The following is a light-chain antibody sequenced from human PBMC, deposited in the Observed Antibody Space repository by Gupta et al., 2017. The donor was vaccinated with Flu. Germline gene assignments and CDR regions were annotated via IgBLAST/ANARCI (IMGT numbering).Light chain of an antibody. Sequence: IISCTGTNNDIGGYDYVSWYQHHPGRAPKLIIYAVNRRPSGISSRFSGSKYGDTAYLTITGLQSEDEADYYCNSCISTTIPGVFGGGTKLTVL. CDR1: NNDIGGYDY. CDR3: NSCISTTIPGV. J-gene: IGLJ3*02. V-gene: IGLV2-14*01. CDR2: AVN.